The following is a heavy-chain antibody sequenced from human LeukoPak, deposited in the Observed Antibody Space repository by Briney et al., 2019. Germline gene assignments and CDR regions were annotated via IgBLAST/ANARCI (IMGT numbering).Heavy chain of an antibody. CDR3: AKDPSRKISYYYYYGMGV. J-gene: IGHJ6*02. CDR1: GFTFDDYA. V-gene: IGHV3-43*02. Sequence: QPGGSLRLSCAASGFTFDDYAVHWVRQAPGRGLEWVSFISGNGGSRYYADSVKGRFTISRDNSKNSLYLQMTSLGTEDTALYYCAKDPSRKISYYYYYGMGVWGQGTTVTVSS. CDR2: ISGNGGSR.